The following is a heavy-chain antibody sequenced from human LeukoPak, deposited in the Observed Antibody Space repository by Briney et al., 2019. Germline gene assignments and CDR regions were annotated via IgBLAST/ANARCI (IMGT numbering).Heavy chain of an antibody. D-gene: IGHD3-3*01. CDR3: AKTLRDLEWLTGELDV. J-gene: IGHJ6*02. Sequence: GGSLRLSCAASGFTFDNYAMSWVRQTPGKGLEWVSAIGGSGGDSSYADSVKGRFTISRDNSKSTLYLQMNSLRAEDTAIYYCAKTLRDLEWLTGELDVWGQGTTVTVSS. CDR2: IGGSGGDS. V-gene: IGHV3-23*01. CDR1: GFTFDNYA.